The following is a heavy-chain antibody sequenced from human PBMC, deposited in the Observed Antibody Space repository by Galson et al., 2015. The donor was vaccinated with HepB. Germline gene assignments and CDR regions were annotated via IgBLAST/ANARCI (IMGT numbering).Heavy chain of an antibody. CDR2: ISSSSSTI. V-gene: IGHV3-48*04. CDR1: GFTFSSYS. CDR3: AREQQLATPVTRYYGMDV. D-gene: IGHD6-13*01. J-gene: IGHJ6*02. Sequence: SLRLSCAASGFTFSSYSMNWVRQAPGKGLEWVSYISSSSSTIYYADSVKGRFTISRDNAKNSLYLQMNSLRAEDTAVYYCAREQQLATPVTRYYGMDVWGQGTTVTVSS.